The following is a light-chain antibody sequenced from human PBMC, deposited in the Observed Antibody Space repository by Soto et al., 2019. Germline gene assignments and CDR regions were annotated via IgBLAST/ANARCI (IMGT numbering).Light chain of an antibody. CDR3: QQYNSYWT. CDR2: DAS. J-gene: IGKJ1*01. V-gene: IGKV1-5*01. Sequence: DIQMTQSPSTLSASVGDRVTITCRASQSISSWLAWYQQKPGKAPKLLIYDASSLESGVPSRFSGRESGTEFTLTISSLQPDDFATYYCQQYNSYWTFGQGTKVEIK. CDR1: QSISSW.